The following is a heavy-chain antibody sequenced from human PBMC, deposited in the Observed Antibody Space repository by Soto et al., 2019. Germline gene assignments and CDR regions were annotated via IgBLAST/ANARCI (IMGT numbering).Heavy chain of an antibody. J-gene: IGHJ5*02. V-gene: IGHV3-30-3*01. Sequence: QVQLVESGGGVVQPGRSLRLSCAASGFTFSSYAMHWVRQAPGKGLEWVAVISYDGSNKYYADSVKGRFTISRDNSKNTLYLQMNSLRAEDTAVYYCARPSNPYSSGPGGDWFDPWGQGTLVTVSS. CDR2: ISYDGSNK. CDR1: GFTFSSYA. CDR3: ARPSNPYSSGPGGDWFDP. D-gene: IGHD6-19*01.